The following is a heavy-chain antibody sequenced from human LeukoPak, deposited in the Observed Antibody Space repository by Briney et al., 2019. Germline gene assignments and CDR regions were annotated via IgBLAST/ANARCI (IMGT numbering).Heavy chain of an antibody. V-gene: IGHV4-39*02. CDR3: ARDSMIRRVVLTYIFDS. J-gene: IGHJ4*02. CDR1: GGSISSSSYY. CDR2: IYYSGST. D-gene: IGHD3-10*01. Sequence: SETLSLTCTVSGGSISSSSYYWGWIRQPPGKGLEWIGSIYYSGSTYYNPSLKSRVTISVDTSKNQFSLKLSSVTAADTAVYYCARDSMIRRVVLTYIFDSWGQGTRVSVSS.